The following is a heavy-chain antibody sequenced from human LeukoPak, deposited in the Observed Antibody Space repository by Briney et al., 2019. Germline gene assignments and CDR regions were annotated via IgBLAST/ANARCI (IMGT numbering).Heavy chain of an antibody. D-gene: IGHD5-18*01. V-gene: IGHV3-23*01. J-gene: IGHJ4*02. Sequence: PGGFLRLSCAASGFAFGICAMNWVRQAPGKGLEWVSTISGGGENTRYADSVKGRFTISRDNSKNTLYLQMNTMRAEDTAVYFCVAWIQHPFDYWGQGTLVTVSS. CDR2: ISGGGENT. CDR3: VAWIQHPFDY. CDR1: GFAFGICA.